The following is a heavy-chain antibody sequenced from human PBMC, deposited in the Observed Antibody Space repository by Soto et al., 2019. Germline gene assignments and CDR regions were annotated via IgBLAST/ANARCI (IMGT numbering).Heavy chain of an antibody. CDR2: INPSGGST. V-gene: IGHV1-46*01. J-gene: IGHJ5*02. Sequence: EASVKVSCKASGYTFTSYYMHWVRQAPGQGLEWMGIINPSGGSTSYAQKFQGRVTMTRDTSTSTVYMELSSLRSEDTAVYYCARDSSATDLVDTAMALEGGWFDPWGQGTLVTVSS. D-gene: IGHD5-18*01. CDR1: GYTFTSYY. CDR3: ARDSSATDLVDTAMALEGGWFDP.